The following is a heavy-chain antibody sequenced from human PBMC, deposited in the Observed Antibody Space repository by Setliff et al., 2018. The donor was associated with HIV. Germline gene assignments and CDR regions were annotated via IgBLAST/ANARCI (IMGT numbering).Heavy chain of an antibody. J-gene: IGHJ4*02. CDR3: ARDGEGGYFEQ. D-gene: IGHD3-22*01. CDR1: GYSFTNYG. V-gene: IGHV1-18*01. Sequence: ASVKVSCKASGYSFTNYGLNWVRQAPGQGLEWMGWISVYNGYTNYAQNLQDRVTMTTDTSTSTAYMELRSLRSDDTAVYYCARDGEGGYFEQWGQGTRVTVSS. CDR2: ISVYNGYT.